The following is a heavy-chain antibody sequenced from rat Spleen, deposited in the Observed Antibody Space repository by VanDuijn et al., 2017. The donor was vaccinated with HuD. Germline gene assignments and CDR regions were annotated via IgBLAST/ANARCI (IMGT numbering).Heavy chain of an antibody. Sequence: EVQLVESDGGLVQPGRSLKLSCAASGFTFSDYYMAWVRQAPAKGLEWVATISSDGRRNYYRDSVKGRFTISRDNAKSTLYLQMDSLRSEDTATYYCANGWVYYWGQGVMVTVSS. CDR2: ISSDGRRN. D-gene: IGHD1-7*01. CDR3: ANGWVYY. J-gene: IGHJ2*01. V-gene: IGHV5-29*01. CDR1: GFTFSDYY.